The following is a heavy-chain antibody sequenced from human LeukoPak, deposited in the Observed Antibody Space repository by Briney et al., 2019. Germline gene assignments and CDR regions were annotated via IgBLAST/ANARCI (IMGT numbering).Heavy chain of an antibody. CDR2: ISGSGGST. CDR1: GFTFSSYA. Sequence: GGSLRLSCAASGFTFSSYAMSWVRQAPGKGLEWVSAISGSGGSTYYADSMKGRFTISRDNSKNTLYLQMNSLRAEDTAVYYCAKCQRIMITFGGVNYWGQGTLVTVSS. V-gene: IGHV3-23*01. D-gene: IGHD3-16*01. CDR3: AKCQRIMITFGGVNY. J-gene: IGHJ4*02.